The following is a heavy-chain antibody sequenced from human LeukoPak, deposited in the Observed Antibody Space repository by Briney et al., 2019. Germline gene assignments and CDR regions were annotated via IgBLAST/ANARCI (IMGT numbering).Heavy chain of an antibody. CDR2: INFSGGNT. CDR3: ARDIEFST. Sequence: GGSLRLSCAASGFTFSSHWMHWVRQAPGKGLEWLSLINFSGGNTYYADSMKGRFTISRDNSKDTLYLQMNSLRAEDTAIYYCARDIEFSTWGLGTMVTVSS. J-gene: IGHJ3*01. CDR1: GFTFSSHW. D-gene: IGHD3-3*02. V-gene: IGHV3-23*01.